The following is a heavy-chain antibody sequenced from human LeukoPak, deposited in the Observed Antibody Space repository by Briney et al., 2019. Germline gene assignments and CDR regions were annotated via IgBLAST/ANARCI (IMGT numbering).Heavy chain of an antibody. D-gene: IGHD1-26*01. CDR3: ARDLLSGSYYFDAFDI. V-gene: IGHV4-59*01. J-gene: IGHJ3*02. Sequence: PSETLSLTCTVSGGSISSYYWSWIRQPPGKGLEWIGYIYYSGSTNYNPSLKSRVNISVDTSKNQFSLKLSSVTAADTAVYYCARDLLSGSYYFDAFDIWGQGTMVTVSS. CDR2: IYYSGST. CDR1: GGSISSYY.